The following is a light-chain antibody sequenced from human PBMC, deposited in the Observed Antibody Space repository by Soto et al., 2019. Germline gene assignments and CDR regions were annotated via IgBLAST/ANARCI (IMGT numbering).Light chain of an antibody. J-gene: IGKJ1*01. Sequence: DIQMTQSPSTLSASVGDRVTITCRASQIISSWLAWYQQKPGKAPKLLIYEASNLESGVPSRFSGSGSGTEFTLTIRSLQPDDFATYYRQQSSNYPWTFGQGTKVDIK. CDR2: EAS. V-gene: IGKV1-5*03. CDR1: QIISSW. CDR3: QQSSNYPWT.